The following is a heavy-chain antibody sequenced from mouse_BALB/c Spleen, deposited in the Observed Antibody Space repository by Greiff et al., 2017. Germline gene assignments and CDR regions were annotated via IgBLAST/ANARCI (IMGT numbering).Heavy chain of an antibody. V-gene: IGHV5-17*02. CDR2: ISSGSSTI. CDR1: GFTFSSFG. CDR3: ARSDYGSPHYYAMDY. D-gene: IGHD1-1*01. J-gene: IGHJ4*01. Sequence: EVQGVESGGGLVQPGGSRKLSCAASGFTFSSFGMHWVRQAPEKGLEWVAYISSGSSTIYYADTVKGRFTISRDNPKNTLFLQMTSLRSEDTAMYYCARSDYGSPHYYAMDYWGQGTSVTVSS.